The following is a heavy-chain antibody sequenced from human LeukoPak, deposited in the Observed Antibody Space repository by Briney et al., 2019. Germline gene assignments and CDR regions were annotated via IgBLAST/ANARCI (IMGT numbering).Heavy chain of an antibody. Sequence: GGSLRLSCAASGFPFSSHGMSWVRQAPGKGLEWVPGIIGGGGSTYYADSVKGRFTISGDNSRNTLFLQMNSLRAEDTAVYYCAHGAMYQLDYWGQGTLVTASS. CDR1: GFPFSSHG. CDR3: AHGAMYQLDY. D-gene: IGHD2-2*01. J-gene: IGHJ4*02. V-gene: IGHV3-23*01. CDR2: IIGGGGST.